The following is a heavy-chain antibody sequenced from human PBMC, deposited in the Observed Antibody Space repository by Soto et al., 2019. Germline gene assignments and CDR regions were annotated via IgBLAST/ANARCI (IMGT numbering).Heavy chain of an antibody. CDR3: TTLPWADYGGMYDP. V-gene: IGHV4-4*02. CDR1: GGSISSSNW. Sequence: PSETLSLTCAVSGGSISSSNWWSWVRQPPGKGLGWIGEIYHSGSTNYNPSLKSRVTISVDTSKNQFSLKLSSVPTADTAVYYCTTLPWADYGGMYDPWGQGTLVT. D-gene: IGHD4-17*01. J-gene: IGHJ5*02. CDR2: IYHSGST.